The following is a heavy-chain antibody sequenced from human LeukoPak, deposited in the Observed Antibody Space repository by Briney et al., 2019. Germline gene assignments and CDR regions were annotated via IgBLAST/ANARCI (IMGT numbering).Heavy chain of an antibody. Sequence: GGSLRLSCAASGFTFRTFGMNWVRQAPGKGLEWVSSIGSRNIYIYYADSVKGRFTISRDDARNSLYLQMNSLRAEDTAVYFRARDYDGEVAVPANWFAPWGQGTLVTVSS. V-gene: IGHV3-21*01. CDR3: ARDYDGEVAVPANWFAP. D-gene: IGHD2-15*01. J-gene: IGHJ5*02. CDR1: GFTFRTFG. CDR2: IGSRNIYI.